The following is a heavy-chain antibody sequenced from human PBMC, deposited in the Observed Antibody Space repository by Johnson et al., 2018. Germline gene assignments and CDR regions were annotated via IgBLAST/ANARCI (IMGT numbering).Heavy chain of an antibody. D-gene: IGHD6-19*01. CDR1: GFTFSSYA. J-gene: IGHJ1*01. Sequence: VQLVESGGGVVQPGRSLRLSCAASGFTFSSYAMHWVRQAPGKGLEWVAVISYDGSDKYYPDSVKGRFTISRDNSKNTLYLQMNSLRAEDTAVYYCAKDHRSLAVAGPEYFQHWGQGTLVTVSS. CDR3: AKDHRSLAVAGPEYFQH. V-gene: IGHV3-30*04. CDR2: ISYDGSDK.